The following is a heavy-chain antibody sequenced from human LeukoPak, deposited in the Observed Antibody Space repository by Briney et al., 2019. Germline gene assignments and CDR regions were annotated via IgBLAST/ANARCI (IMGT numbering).Heavy chain of an antibody. Sequence: GGSLRLSCAASGFTFSSYWMSWIRQAPGKGLEWVSYISSSGSTIYYADSVKGRFTISRDNAKNSLYLQMNSLRAEDTAVYYCARTVGATTRLNWFDPWGQGTLVTVSS. D-gene: IGHD1-26*01. V-gene: IGHV3-11*04. CDR2: ISSSGSTI. J-gene: IGHJ5*02. CDR1: GFTFSSYW. CDR3: ARTVGATTRLNWFDP.